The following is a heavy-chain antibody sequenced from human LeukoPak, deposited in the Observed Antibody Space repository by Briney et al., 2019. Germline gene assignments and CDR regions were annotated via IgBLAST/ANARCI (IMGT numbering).Heavy chain of an antibody. CDR1: GGSISSYY. J-gene: IGHJ4*02. V-gene: IGHV3-9*01. CDR3: ARGRSRFDY. Sequence: LSLTCTVSGGSISSYYWSWIRQPPGKGLEWVSGISWNSGSIGYADSVKGRFTISRDNAKNSLYLQMNSLRAEDTAVYYCARGRSRFDYWGQGILVTVSS. CDR2: ISWNSGSI. D-gene: IGHD3-10*01.